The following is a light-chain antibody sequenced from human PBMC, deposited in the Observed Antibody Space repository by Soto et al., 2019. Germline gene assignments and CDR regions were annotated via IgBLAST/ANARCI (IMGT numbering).Light chain of an antibody. J-gene: IGLJ1*01. Sequence: QSVLTQPPSVSGAPGQRVTISCTGSSSNIGADHDVHWYQQVPGAAPKLLIYANFNRPSGVPDRFSGSKSATSASLAIAGLQAEDEADYYCQSYDNSLSAYVFGTGTKLTVL. CDR3: QSYDNSLSAYV. V-gene: IGLV1-40*01. CDR1: SSNIGADHD. CDR2: ANF.